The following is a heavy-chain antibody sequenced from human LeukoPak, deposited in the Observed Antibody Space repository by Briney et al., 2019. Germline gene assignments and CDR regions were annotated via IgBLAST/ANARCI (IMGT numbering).Heavy chain of an antibody. CDR1: GGSISSYD. CDR3: ARVSSSWYQDWYFDL. J-gene: IGHJ2*01. V-gene: IGHV4-4*07. CDR2: TYTSGST. D-gene: IGHD6-13*01. Sequence: SETMSLTCTVSGGSISSYDWSWIRQPAGKGLEWIGRTYTSGSTNYNPSLKSRVTMSVDMSKNQFSLKLSSMIAADTAVYYCARVSSSWYQDWYFDLWGRGTLVTVPS.